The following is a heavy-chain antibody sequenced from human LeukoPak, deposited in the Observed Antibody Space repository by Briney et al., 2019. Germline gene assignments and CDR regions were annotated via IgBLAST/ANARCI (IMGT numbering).Heavy chain of an antibody. CDR2: ISSSSSTI. CDR1: GFTFSSYW. J-gene: IGHJ4*02. V-gene: IGHV3-48*01. CDR3: ARDARYRY. Sequence: GGSLRLSCAASGFTFSSYWMSWVRQAPGKGLEWVSYISSSSSTIYYADSVKGRFTISRDNSKNTLYLQMNSLRAEDTAVYYCARDARYRYWGQGTLVTVSS. D-gene: IGHD2-2*02.